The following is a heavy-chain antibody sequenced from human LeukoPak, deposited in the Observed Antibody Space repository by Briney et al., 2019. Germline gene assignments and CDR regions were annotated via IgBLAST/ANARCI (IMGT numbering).Heavy chain of an antibody. D-gene: IGHD3-10*01. Sequence: PSETLSLTCTVSGGSISSGDYYWSWIRQPPGKGLEWIGYIYYSGSTYYNPSLKSRVTISVDTSKNQFSLKLSSVTAADTAVYYCARGPGRGSGSYYPFDYWGQGTLVTVSS. CDR3: ARGPGRGSGSYYPFDY. J-gene: IGHJ4*02. V-gene: IGHV4-30-4*01. CDR1: GGSISSGDYY. CDR2: IYYSGST.